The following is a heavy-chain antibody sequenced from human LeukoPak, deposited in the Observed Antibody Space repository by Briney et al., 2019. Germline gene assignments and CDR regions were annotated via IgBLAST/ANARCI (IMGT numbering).Heavy chain of an antibody. CDR1: GGSIRSGSFL. V-gene: IGHV4-39*07. CDR3: ARVRSSSWSFSYYFDY. D-gene: IGHD6-13*01. Sequence: NTSETLSLTCTVSGGSIRSGSFLWGWIRQPPGKGLEWIGSIYYSGSTYHNPSLKSRVTISVDTSKNQFSLKLSSVTAADTAVYYCARVRSSSWSFSYYFDYWGQGTLVTVSS. CDR2: IYYSGST. J-gene: IGHJ4*02.